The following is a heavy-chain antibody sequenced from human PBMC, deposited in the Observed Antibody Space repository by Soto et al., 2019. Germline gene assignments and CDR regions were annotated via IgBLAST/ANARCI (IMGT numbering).Heavy chain of an antibody. CDR2: IIPIFGTA. CDR3: ARPTDQLGNYYYYGMDV. D-gene: IGHD2-2*01. CDR1: GGTFSSYA. Sequence: GASVKVSCKASGGTFSSYAISWVRQAPGQGLEWMGGIIPIFGTANYAQKFQGRVTITADESTSTAYMELSSLRSEDTAVYYCARPTDQLGNYYYYGMDVWGQGTKVTVSS. V-gene: IGHV1-69*13. J-gene: IGHJ6*02.